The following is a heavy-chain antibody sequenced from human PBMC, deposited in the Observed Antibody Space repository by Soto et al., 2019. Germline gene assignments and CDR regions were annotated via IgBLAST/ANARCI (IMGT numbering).Heavy chain of an antibody. D-gene: IGHD4-17*01. CDR1: GFTFSDYA. CDR2: ISFDGSNE. CDR3: ARPAATVIFYSGTDD. J-gene: IGHJ6*02. V-gene: IGHV3-30-3*01. Sequence: QVQLVEFGGGVVQPGRSLRLSCAASGFTFSDYAMHWVRQAPGKGLEWVAIISFDGSNEHYADSVQGRFTISRENSENTLYMQMNSLRADEPAVYYCARPAATVIFYSGTDDWGQGTPVTVSS.